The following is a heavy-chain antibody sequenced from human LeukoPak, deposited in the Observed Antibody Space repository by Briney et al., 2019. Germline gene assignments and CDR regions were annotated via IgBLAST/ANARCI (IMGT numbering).Heavy chain of an antibody. D-gene: IGHD5-24*01. V-gene: IGHV1-2*02. CDR3: AGDGYNSRRFFDY. CDR1: GYTFTSYG. CDR2: INPNSGGT. J-gene: IGHJ4*02. Sequence: RASVKVSCKASGYTFTSYGISWVRQAPGQGLEWMGWINPNSGGTNYAQKFQGRVTMTSDTSINTAYMELSRLISDDTAVYYCAGDGYNSRRFFDYWGQGTLVTVSS.